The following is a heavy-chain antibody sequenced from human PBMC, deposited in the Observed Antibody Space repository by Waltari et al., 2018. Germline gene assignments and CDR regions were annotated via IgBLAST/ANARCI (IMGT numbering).Heavy chain of an antibody. CDR1: GFTFDDYA. CDR3: AKTSGSYSIDY. CDR2: ISWDVGST. J-gene: IGHJ4*02. D-gene: IGHD1-26*01. V-gene: IGHV3-43D*04. Sequence: EVQLVESGGVVVQPGGSLRLSCAASGFTFDDYAMHWVRQAPGKGLEWVAFISWDVGSTYYADSVKGRFTISRDNSKNSLYLQMNSLRAEDTALYYCAKTSGSYSIDYWGQGTLVTVSS.